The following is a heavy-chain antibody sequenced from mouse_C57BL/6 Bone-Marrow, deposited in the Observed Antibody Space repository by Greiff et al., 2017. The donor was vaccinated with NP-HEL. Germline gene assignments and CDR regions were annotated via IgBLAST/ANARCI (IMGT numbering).Heavy chain of an antibody. J-gene: IGHJ3*01. CDR3: ARMEDYDYGAWFAY. CDR2: IWWDDDK. CDR1: GFSLSTFGMG. V-gene: IGHV8-8*01. Sequence: QVTLKESGPGILQPSQTLSLTCSFSGFSLSTFGMGVGWIRQPSGKGLEWLAHIWWDDDKYYNPALKSRLTISKDTSKNQVFLKIANVDTADTATYYCARMEDYDYGAWFAYWGQGTLVTVSA. D-gene: IGHD2-4*01.